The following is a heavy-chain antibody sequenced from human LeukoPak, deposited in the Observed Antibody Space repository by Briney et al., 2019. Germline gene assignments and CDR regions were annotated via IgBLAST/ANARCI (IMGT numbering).Heavy chain of an antibody. J-gene: IGHJ4*02. Sequence: ASVKVSCKASGYTFTDYYIHWVRQAPGQGLEWMGWINPNTGGTNYAQKFQGRVTMTRDTTISTAYMELSRLTSDDTAVYYCASYPRYSSSPPFDYWGQGTLVTVSS. V-gene: IGHV1-2*02. D-gene: IGHD6-19*01. CDR2: INPNTGGT. CDR1: GYTFTDYY. CDR3: ASYPRYSSSPPFDY.